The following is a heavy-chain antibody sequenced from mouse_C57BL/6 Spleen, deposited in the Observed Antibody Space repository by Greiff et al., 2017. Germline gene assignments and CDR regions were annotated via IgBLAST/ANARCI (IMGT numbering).Heavy chain of an antibody. CDR3: ARDSTVYEDD. D-gene: IGHD3-2*02. V-gene: IGHV1-7*01. J-gene: IGHJ4*01. Sequence: QVQLQQSGAELAKPGASVKLSCKASGYTFTSYWMHWVKQRPGQGLEWIGYINPRSGNTKYNQKFKDKATLTADKSSSTAYMQLSSLTDEDSAVYYCARDSTVYEDDWGQGTSVTVSS. CDR2: INPRSGNT. CDR1: GYTFTSYW.